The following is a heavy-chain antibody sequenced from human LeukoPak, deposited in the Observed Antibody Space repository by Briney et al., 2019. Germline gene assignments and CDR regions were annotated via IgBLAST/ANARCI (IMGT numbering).Heavy chain of an antibody. CDR1: GGSFSGYY. D-gene: IGHD3-10*01. V-gene: IGHV4-34*01. Sequence: KPSETLSLTCAVYGGSFSGYYWSWIRQPPGKGLEWIGEINHSGSTNYNPSLKSRVTISVDTSKNQFSLKLSSVTAADTAVYYCARERGYYGSGRSFLWFDPWGQGTLVTVSS. J-gene: IGHJ5*02. CDR2: INHSGST. CDR3: ARERGYYGSGRSFLWFDP.